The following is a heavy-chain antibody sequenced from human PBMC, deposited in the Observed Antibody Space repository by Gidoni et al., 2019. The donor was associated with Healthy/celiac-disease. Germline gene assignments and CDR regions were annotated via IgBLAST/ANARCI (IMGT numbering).Heavy chain of an antibody. D-gene: IGHD3-22*01. V-gene: IGHV3-21*01. CDR3: AREEYYDSSGVIDY. CDR1: GFPFRSYS. Sequence: EVQLVESGGGLVKPGGYLRLPCAASGFPFRSYSMNWVRQAPGKGLEWVSSISSSSSYIYYADSVKGRFTISRDNAKNSLYLQMNSLRAEDTAVYYCAREEYYDSSGVIDYWGQGTLVTVSS. CDR2: ISSSSSYI. J-gene: IGHJ4*02.